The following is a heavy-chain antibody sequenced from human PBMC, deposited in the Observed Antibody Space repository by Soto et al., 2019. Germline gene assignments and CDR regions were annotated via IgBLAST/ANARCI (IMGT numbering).Heavy chain of an antibody. D-gene: IGHD2-2*01. Sequence: ASVKVSCKASGYTFTSYDINWVRQATGQGLEWMGWMNPNSGNTGYAQKFQGRVTMTRNTSISTAYMELSSLRSEDTAVYYCARVLGYCSSTSCYLPGYWGQGTLVTVSS. CDR2: MNPNSGNT. CDR3: ARVLGYCSSTSCYLPGY. CDR1: GYTFTSYD. V-gene: IGHV1-8*01. J-gene: IGHJ4*02.